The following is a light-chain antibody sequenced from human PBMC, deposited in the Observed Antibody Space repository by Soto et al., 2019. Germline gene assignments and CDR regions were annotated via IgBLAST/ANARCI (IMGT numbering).Light chain of an antibody. J-gene: IGKJ5*01. CDR1: QSISTY. CDR3: QQSYMDPIT. CDR2: DAS. Sequence: DIEMPQSPSSLSASVGDRVTCSCRASQSISTYLNWYQKKPGKAPNLLIYDASRLQSGVPSRFSGSGGGTDFTLSISSVQPEDFATYFCQQSYMDPITVGQGTRLEIK. V-gene: IGKV1-39*01.